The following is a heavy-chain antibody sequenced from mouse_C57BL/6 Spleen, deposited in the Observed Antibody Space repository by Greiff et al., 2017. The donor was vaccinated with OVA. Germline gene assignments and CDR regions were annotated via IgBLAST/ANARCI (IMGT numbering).Heavy chain of an antibody. Sequence: VQLQQSGAELVRPGTSVKLSCKASGYTFTSYWMHWVKQRPGQGLEWIGVIDPSDSYTNYNQKFKGKATLTVDTSSSTAYMQLSSLTSEDSAVYYCARALYDYGVDYWGQGTTLTVSS. D-gene: IGHD2-4*01. CDR2: IDPSDSYT. CDR1: GYTFTSYW. V-gene: IGHV1-59*01. CDR3: ARALYDYGVDY. J-gene: IGHJ2*01.